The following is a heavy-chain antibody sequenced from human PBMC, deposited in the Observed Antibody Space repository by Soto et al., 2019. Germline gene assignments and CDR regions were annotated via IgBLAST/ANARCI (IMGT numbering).Heavy chain of an antibody. D-gene: IGHD3-3*01. CDR1: GGSISSGGYY. Sequence: QVQLQESGPGLVKPSQTLSLTCTVSGGSISSGGYYWSWIRQHPGKGLEWIGYIYYSGSTYYNPSRKSRVTISVDTSKNQFSLKLSSVTAADTAAYYCARDHVLRFLEGDRVYYYYGMDVWGQGTTVTVSS. V-gene: IGHV4-31*03. J-gene: IGHJ6*02. CDR3: ARDHVLRFLEGDRVYYYYGMDV. CDR2: IYYSGST.